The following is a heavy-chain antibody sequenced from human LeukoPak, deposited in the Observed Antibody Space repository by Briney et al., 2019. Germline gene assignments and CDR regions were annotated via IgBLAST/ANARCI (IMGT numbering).Heavy chain of an antibody. CDR1: GGSISSYY. D-gene: IGHD5-24*01. CDR3: ARSRRWLQDTLDY. Sequence: SETLSLTCTVSGGSISSYYWSWVRQPPGKGLEWIGYIYYSGSTNYNPSLKRRVTISVDTSKNQFSLKLSSVTAADTAVYYCARSRRWLQDTLDYWGQGTLVTVPS. J-gene: IGHJ4*02. CDR2: IYYSGST. V-gene: IGHV4-59*01.